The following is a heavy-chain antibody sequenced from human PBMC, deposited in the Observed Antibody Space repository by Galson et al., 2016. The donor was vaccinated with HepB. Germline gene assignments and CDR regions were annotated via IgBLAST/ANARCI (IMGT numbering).Heavy chain of an antibody. D-gene: IGHD1-1*01. CDR2: ITWNSGRI. Sequence: SLRLSCAASGFTFNEYAMHWVRQAPGKGLEWVSGITWNSGRIGYADSVRGRFTISRDSSKNSLYRQMNSLRGEDTAFYYCAKDIGAVHNFGLSPNYWGQGTLVTVSS. CDR1: GFTFNEYA. V-gene: IGHV3-9*01. CDR3: AKDIGAVHNFGLSPNY. J-gene: IGHJ4*02.